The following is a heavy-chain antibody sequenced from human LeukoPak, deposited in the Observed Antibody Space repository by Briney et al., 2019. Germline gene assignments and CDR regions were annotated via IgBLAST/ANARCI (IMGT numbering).Heavy chain of an antibody. CDR3: ARDGPAQMVDLDY. CDR2: IYPYTGAT. V-gene: IGHV1-2*02. J-gene: IGHJ4*02. CDR1: GYTFSGTGWY. D-gene: IGHD3-10*01. Sequence: ASVKVSCKASGYTFSGTGWYLYWLRQAPGQGLECMGWIYPYTGATHYAQKFQGRVAMTRDTSISTAYMELSRLRPDDTAVYYCARDGPAQMVDLDYWGQGTVVTVSS.